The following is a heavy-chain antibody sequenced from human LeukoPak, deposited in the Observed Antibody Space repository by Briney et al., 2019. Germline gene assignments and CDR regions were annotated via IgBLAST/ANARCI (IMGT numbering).Heavy chain of an antibody. V-gene: IGHV3-48*04. Sequence: GGSLRLSCAASGFTFSSYSMNWVRQAPGKGLEWVSYISSSGSTIYYANSVKGRFTISRDNAKNSLYPQMNSLRAEDTAVYYCAELGITMIGGVWGKGTTVTISS. CDR3: AELGITMIGGV. CDR1: GFTFSSYS. D-gene: IGHD3-10*02. CDR2: ISSSGSTI. J-gene: IGHJ6*04.